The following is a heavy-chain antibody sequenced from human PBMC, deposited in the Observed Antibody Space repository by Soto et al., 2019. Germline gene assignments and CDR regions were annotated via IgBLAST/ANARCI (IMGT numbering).Heavy chain of an antibody. J-gene: IGHJ6*02. D-gene: IGHD3-10*01. Sequence: PGGSLRLSCAASGFTFSSYDMQWVRQVTGKGLEWVSSIGKGCDTYYAGSVKGRFTISRENVKNSLFLQMSSLRAGDTAVYYCVRDPAGHGMDVWGQGTTVTVSS. CDR1: GFTFSSYD. CDR2: IGKGCDT. V-gene: IGHV3-13*01. CDR3: VRDPAGHGMDV.